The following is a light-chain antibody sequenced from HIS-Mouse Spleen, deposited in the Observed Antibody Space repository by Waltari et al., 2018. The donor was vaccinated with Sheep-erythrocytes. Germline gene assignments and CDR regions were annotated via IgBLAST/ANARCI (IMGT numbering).Light chain of an antibody. CDR2: AAS. CDR1: QGIRND. J-gene: IGKJ2*01. CDR3: LQDYNYPYT. V-gene: IGKV1-6*01. Sequence: AIQMTQSPSSLSASVGDRVTITCRASQGIRNDLGWYQQKTGKAPKLLIYAASSLQSEVPSRFSGSGSGTDFTLTISSLQPEDFATYYCLQDYNYPYTFGQGTKLEIK.